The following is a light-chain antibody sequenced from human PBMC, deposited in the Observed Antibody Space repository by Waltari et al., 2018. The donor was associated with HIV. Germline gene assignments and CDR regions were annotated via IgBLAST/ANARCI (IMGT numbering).Light chain of an antibody. CDR3: ASFTGDNTVI. J-gene: IGLJ2*01. CDR1: DSHFGLSNI. V-gene: IGLV2-14*03. CDR2: PLD. Sequence: AVTQPASVSGLPGQSTTISCPAADSHFGLSNIVSRYQQHSGKPPRLILYPLDSRAAGVSDRFSGSMSGNTASLTISGLRAEDEGHYYCASFTGDNTVIFGGGTEVTVL.